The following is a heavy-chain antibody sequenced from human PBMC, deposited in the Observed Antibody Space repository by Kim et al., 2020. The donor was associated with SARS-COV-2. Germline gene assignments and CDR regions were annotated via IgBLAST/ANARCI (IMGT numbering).Heavy chain of an antibody. Sequence: GGSLRLSCTASGFTLSDYYIDLVRQAPGKGLEWIGRSRNKANSYTTEYAGSVEGRFTISREESKNSLYLQMNSLKTEDTAVYYCIKYRLVLRYFDYWGPGTLVTVSS. V-gene: IGHV3-72*01. CDR1: GFTLSDYY. D-gene: IGHD1-7*01. CDR2: SRNKANSYTT. J-gene: IGHJ4*02. CDR3: IKYRLVLRYFDY.